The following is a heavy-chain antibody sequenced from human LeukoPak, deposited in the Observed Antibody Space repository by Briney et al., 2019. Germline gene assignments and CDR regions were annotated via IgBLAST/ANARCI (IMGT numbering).Heavy chain of an antibody. CDR3: ASPRGSRGTYDFWSGYDNYFDP. Sequence: GASVKVSCKTSGYTFNSYGVSWVRQAPGQGPEWMGWISAYNGNTNYAKKLQGRLTLTTDTSTSTVCMELRSLRSDDTAIYYCASPRGSRGTYDFWSGYDNYFDPWGQGTLVTVSS. CDR2: ISAYNGNT. CDR1: GYTFNSYG. J-gene: IGHJ5*02. D-gene: IGHD3-3*01. V-gene: IGHV1-18*01.